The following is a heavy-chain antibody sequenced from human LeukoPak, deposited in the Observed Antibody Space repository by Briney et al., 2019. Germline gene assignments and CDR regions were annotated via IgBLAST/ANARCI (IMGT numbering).Heavy chain of an antibody. CDR3: AKEFSATPRAAAQTGDAFDV. Sequence: GCLSLSCAASAFSSSGYCMSWVRQAPGQGLEWGAVIDWKVSYYADSVKGRFTISGDNAKNTLDLQMNSLRPEDTAVYYCAKEFSATPRAAAQTGDAFDVWGQGTMVTVSS. V-gene: IGHV3-30*02. CDR2: IDWKVS. J-gene: IGHJ3*01. D-gene: IGHD7-27*01. CDR1: AFSSSGYC.